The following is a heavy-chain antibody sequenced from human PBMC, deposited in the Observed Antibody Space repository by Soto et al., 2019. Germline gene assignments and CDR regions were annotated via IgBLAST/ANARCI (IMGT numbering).Heavy chain of an antibody. D-gene: IGHD3-22*01. CDR1: GFTFSSYG. CDR3: ARDPNYYDSSGYLDC. V-gene: IGHV3-33*01. J-gene: IGHJ4*02. Sequence: PGGSLRLSCAASGFTFSSYGMHWVRQAPGKGLEWVAVIWYDGSNKYYADSVKGRFTISRDNSKNTLYLQMNSLRAEDTAVYYCARDPNYYDSSGYLDCWGQGTLVTVSS. CDR2: IWYDGSNK.